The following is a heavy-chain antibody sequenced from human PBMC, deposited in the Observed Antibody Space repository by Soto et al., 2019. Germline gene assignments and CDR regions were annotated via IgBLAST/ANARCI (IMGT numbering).Heavy chain of an antibody. Sequence: GGSLRLSCAASGVTFDSYSMNWIRQAPGKGLEWVSSISGGSGYIYYADSVRGRFTISRDNSQKSLYLQMNSLRDEDTAIYYCVRDGNKFGNWFDPWGQGTLVTVSS. D-gene: IGHD2-15*01. J-gene: IGHJ5*02. CDR2: ISGGSGYI. V-gene: IGHV3-21*01. CDR1: GVTFDSYS. CDR3: VRDGNKFGNWFDP.